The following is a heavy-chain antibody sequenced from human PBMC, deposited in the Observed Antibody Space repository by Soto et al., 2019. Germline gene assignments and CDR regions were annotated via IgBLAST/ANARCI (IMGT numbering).Heavy chain of an antibody. V-gene: IGHV1-69*13. Sequence: SVKVSCKASGGTFLSYAISWVRQAPGQGLEWMGGIIPIFGTANYAQKFQGRVTITADESTSTAYMELSSLRSEDTAVYYCARALPHYYDSSGYLDYWGQGTLVTVSS. CDR3: ARALPHYYDSSGYLDY. CDR1: GGTFLSYA. D-gene: IGHD3-22*01. J-gene: IGHJ4*02. CDR2: IIPIFGTA.